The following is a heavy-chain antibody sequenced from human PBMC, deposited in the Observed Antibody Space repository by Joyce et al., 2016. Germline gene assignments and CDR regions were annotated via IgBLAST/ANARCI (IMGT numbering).Heavy chain of an antibody. Sequence: EVQLVESGGALVQPGGSLRLSCAASGFSFSSYNMNWVRQAPGRVLECVSYITTGGKTTYYADSVKGRFTISRDNAKMSLYLQMDSLKDEDTAIYYCARAGGWEQFDVWGPGTMVTVSS. D-gene: IGHD1/OR15-1a*01. CDR2: ITTGGKTT. CDR3: ARAGGWEQFDV. CDR1: GFSFSSYN. V-gene: IGHV3-48*02. J-gene: IGHJ3*01.